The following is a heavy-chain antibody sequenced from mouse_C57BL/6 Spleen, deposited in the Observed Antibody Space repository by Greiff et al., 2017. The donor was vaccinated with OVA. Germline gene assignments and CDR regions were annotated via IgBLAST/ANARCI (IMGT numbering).Heavy chain of an antibody. CDR1: GFSFNTYA. CDR2: IRSKSNNYAT. D-gene: IGHD2-3*01. V-gene: IGHV10-1*01. Sequence: EVQGVESGGGLVQPKGSLTLSCAASGFSFNTYAMNWVRQAPGKGLEWVARIRSKSNNYATYYADSVKDRFTISRDDSESMLYLQMNNLKTEDTAMYYCVRWDGYSYYYAMDYWGQGTSVTVSS. J-gene: IGHJ4*01. CDR3: VRWDGYSYYYAMDY.